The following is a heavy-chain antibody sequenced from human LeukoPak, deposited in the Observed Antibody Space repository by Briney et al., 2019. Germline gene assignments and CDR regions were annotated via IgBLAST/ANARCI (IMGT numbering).Heavy chain of an antibody. D-gene: IGHD3-3*01. V-gene: IGHV4-59*01. CDR1: GASISSYY. J-gene: IGHJ4*02. CDR3: ARGYYDFPY. CDR2: IYYTGST. Sequence: SETLSLTCTVSGASISSYYWSWIRQPPGKGLEWIGYIYYTGSTNYNPSLKSRVTISVDTSKNQFSLKLTSVTAADTAVYYCARGYYDFPYWGQGTLVTVSS.